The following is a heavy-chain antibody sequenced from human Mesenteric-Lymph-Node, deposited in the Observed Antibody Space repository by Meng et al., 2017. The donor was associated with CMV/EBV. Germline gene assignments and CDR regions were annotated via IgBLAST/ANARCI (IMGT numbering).Heavy chain of an antibody. J-gene: IGHJ1*01. D-gene: IGHD3-22*01. V-gene: IGHV4-39*07. CDR1: GGSSGSSPYC. CDR2: FYYNGNM. Sequence: GGSSGSSPYCWGWIRQPPGKRLEWIGSFYYNGNMYYIPSLKSRVTISVDTSRNQFSLKMSSVTAADTAVYYCARGQDSTGYHEYFQHWGQGTLVTVSS. CDR3: ARGQDSTGYHEYFQH.